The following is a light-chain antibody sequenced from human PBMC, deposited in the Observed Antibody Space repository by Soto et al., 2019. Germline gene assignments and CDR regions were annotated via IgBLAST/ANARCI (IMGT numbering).Light chain of an antibody. Sequence: DIQMNQSPSYLSASVGGRVTITCGASQSISSYLNWYQQKPGKAPKLLIYAAYSLQSGVPSRFSGSGSGTDFTLTISSLQPEDFATDYCQQSYSTPITFGQGTRVEIK. CDR1: QSISSY. V-gene: IGKV1-39*01. CDR3: QQSYSTPIT. CDR2: AAY. J-gene: IGKJ5*01.